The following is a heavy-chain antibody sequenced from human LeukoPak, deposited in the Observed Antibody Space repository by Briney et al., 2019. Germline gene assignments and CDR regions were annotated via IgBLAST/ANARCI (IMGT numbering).Heavy chain of an antibody. J-gene: IGHJ4*02. CDR1: GFTFSDYY. D-gene: IGHD6-6*01. CDR2: ISSSGSTI. CDR3: ARGQQLVRFLPWDY. V-gene: IGHV3-11*01. Sequence: GGSLRLSCAASGFTFSDYYMSWIRQAPGKGLEWVSYISSSGSTIYYADSVKDRFTISRDNAKNSLYLQMNSLRAEDTAVYYCARGQQLVRFLPWDYWGQGTLVTVSS.